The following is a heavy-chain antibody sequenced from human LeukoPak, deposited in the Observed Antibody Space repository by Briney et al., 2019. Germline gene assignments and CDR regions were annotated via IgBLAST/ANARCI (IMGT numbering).Heavy chain of an antibody. D-gene: IGHD5-24*01. CDR3: ARMGDGYNSFDY. J-gene: IGHJ4*02. CDR2: IYTSGST. V-gene: IGHV4-4*09. CDR1: GGSISSYY. Sequence: SETLSLTCTVSGGSISSYYWSWIRQPPGKGLEWIGYIYTSGSTNYNPSLKSRVTISVDTSKNQFSLKLSSVTAADTAVYYCARMGDGYNSFDYWGQGTLVTVSS.